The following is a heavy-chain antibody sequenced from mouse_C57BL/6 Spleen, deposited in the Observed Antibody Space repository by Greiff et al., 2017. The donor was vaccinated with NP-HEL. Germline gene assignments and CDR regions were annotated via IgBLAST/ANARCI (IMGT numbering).Heavy chain of an antibody. V-gene: IGHV5-17*01. CDR1: GFTFSDYG. J-gene: IGHJ4*01. Sequence: EVKLVESGGGLVKPGGSLKLSCAASGFTFSDYGMHWVRQAPEKGLEWVAYISSGSSTIYYADTVKGRFTISRDNAKNTLFLQMTSLRSEDTAMYYCASIYDGKDYAMDYWGQGTSVTVSS. D-gene: IGHD2-1*01. CDR2: ISSGSSTI. CDR3: ASIYDGKDYAMDY.